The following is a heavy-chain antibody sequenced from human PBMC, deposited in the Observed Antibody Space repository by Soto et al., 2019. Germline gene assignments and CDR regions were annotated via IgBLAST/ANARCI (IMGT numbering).Heavy chain of an antibody. J-gene: IGHJ6*02. CDR1: GFTFGRYW. CDR2: LKQDGLEK. CDR3: ERKYGMDV. V-gene: IGHV3-7*03. Sequence: PGGSLRLSCAASGFTFGRYWLSGFRQAPGKGLEGVANLKQDGLEKYYVDSAKGRFTISRDNAKNSLNFHMNSLRPEDPAVYSFERKYGMDVWGQGTTVTVSS.